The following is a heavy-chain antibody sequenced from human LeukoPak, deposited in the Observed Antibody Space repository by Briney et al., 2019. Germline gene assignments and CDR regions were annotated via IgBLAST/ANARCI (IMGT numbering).Heavy chain of an antibody. D-gene: IGHD2-15*01. Sequence: KPSETLSLTCTVSGGSISTSSYYWAWTPQPPGKGLEWIGSIYYSGNTYYNSSLESRVTISVDTSDKHFSLELTSVTAADTAVYYCARPRSLAAPSSWFDPWGQGTLVIVSS. CDR1: GGSISTSSYY. CDR3: ARPRSLAAPSSWFDP. CDR2: IYYSGNT. V-gene: IGHV4-39*01. J-gene: IGHJ5*02.